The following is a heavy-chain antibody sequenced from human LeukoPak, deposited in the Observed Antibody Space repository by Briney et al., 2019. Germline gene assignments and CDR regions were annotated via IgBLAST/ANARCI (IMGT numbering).Heavy chain of an antibody. CDR2: IRYDGSNK. J-gene: IGHJ3*02. D-gene: IGHD1-7*01. CDR3: AKDDAGELRGAFDI. V-gene: IGHV3-30*02. CDR1: GFTFSSYG. Sequence: PGGFLRLSCAASGFTFSSYGMHWVRQAPGKGLEWVAFIRYDGSNKYYADSVKGRFTISRDNSKNTLYLQMNSLRAEDTAVYYCAKDDAGELRGAFDIWGQGTMVTVSS.